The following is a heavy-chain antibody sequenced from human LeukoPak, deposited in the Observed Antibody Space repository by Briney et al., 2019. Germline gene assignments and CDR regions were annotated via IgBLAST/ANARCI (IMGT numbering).Heavy chain of an antibody. CDR3: AGPETHAQSPSRYYMDV. Sequence: PSETLSLTCAVYGGSFSGYYWSWIRQPPGKGLEWIGSIYYSGSTYYNPSLKSRVTISVDTSKNQFSLKLSSVTAADTAVYYCAGPETHAQSPSRYYMDVWGKGTTVTVSS. J-gene: IGHJ6*03. D-gene: IGHD4-11*01. V-gene: IGHV4-34*01. CDR2: IYYSGST. CDR1: GGSFSGYY.